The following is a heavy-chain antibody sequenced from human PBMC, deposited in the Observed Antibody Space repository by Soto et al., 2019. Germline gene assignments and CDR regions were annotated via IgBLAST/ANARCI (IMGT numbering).Heavy chain of an antibody. V-gene: IGHV3-49*05. CDR2: IRSKGYGGTT. Sequence: KTGGSLRLSCTTSGFTFGDYAMSWFRQAPGKGLEWVGFIRSKGYGGTTQYAASVKGRFTISRDDSESIAYLQMDSLKTDDTALYYCARVGSASLMVVVIADHWGQGTQVTVSS. D-gene: IGHD3-22*01. J-gene: IGHJ4*02. CDR1: GFTFGDYA. CDR3: ARVGSASLMVVVIADH.